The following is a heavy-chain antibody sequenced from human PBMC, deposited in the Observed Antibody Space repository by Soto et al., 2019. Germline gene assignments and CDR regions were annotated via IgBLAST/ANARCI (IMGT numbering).Heavy chain of an antibody. Sequence: HSETLSLTCTVSGGSISSGGYYWSWIRQHPGKGLEWIGYIYYSGSTYYNPSLKSRVTISVDTSKNQFSLKLSSVTAADTAVYYCARDRSTYWFDPWGQGTLVTVSS. CDR2: IYYSGST. CDR3: ARDRSTYWFDP. CDR1: GGSISSGGYY. J-gene: IGHJ5*02. V-gene: IGHV4-31*03. D-gene: IGHD3-16*01.